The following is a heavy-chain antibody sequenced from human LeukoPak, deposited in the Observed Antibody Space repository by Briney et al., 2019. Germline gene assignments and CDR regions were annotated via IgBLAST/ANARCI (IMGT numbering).Heavy chain of an antibody. Sequence: SETLSLTCAVYGGSFSGYYWSWIRQPPGKGLEWIGEINHSGSTNYNPSLKSRVTISVDTSKNQFSLKLRSVTAADTAVYYCGRVWRGVAGPDAFDIWSQGTMVTVSS. CDR3: GRVWRGVAGPDAFDI. D-gene: IGHD6-19*01. V-gene: IGHV4-34*01. CDR1: GGSFSGYY. CDR2: INHSGST. J-gene: IGHJ3*02.